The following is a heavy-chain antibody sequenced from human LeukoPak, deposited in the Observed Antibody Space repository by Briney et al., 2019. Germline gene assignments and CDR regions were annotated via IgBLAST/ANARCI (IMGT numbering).Heavy chain of an antibody. CDR2: ISAYNGNT. CDR3: ARGRLGFCSGGSCSDFDY. D-gene: IGHD2-15*01. Sequence: ASVKVSCKASGYTFTSYGISWVRQAPGQGLEWMGWISAYNGNTNYAQKFQGRVTMTTDTSTSTAYMEVRSLRSDDTAVYYCARGRLGFCSGGSCSDFDYWGQGTLVTVSS. CDR1: GYTFTSYG. J-gene: IGHJ4*02. V-gene: IGHV1-18*01.